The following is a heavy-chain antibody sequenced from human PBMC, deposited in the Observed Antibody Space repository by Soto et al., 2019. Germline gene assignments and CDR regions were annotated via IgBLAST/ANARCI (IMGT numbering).Heavy chain of an antibody. CDR3: ARHDSNGDFDF. J-gene: IGHJ4*02. Sequence: ASVKVSCKASGYTFTGHYIHWVRQAPEQGPEWMGEIGPESGATRYAQKFQGRVTMTRDTSITTVYMELNNLGPDDTAMYYCARHDSNGDFDFWGQGTQVTVSS. CDR2: IGPESGAT. V-gene: IGHV1-2*02. CDR1: GYTFTGHY. D-gene: IGHD2-8*01.